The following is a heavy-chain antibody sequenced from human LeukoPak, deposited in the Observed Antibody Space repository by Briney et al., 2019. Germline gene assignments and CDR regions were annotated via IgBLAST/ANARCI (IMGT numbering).Heavy chain of an antibody. J-gene: IGHJ4*02. CDR1: GYSISSGYY. D-gene: IGHD3-10*01. Sequence: TSETLSLTCTVSGYSISSGYYWGWIRQPPGKGLEWIGSIYHSGSTYYNPSLKSRVTISVDTSKNQFSLKLSSVTAADTAVYYCASSVGSYSPFDYWGQGTLVTVSS. CDR3: ASSVGSYSPFDY. V-gene: IGHV4-38-2*02. CDR2: IYHSGST.